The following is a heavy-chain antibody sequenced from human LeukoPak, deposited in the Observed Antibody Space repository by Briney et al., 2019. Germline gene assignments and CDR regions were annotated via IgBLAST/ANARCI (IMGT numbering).Heavy chain of an antibody. D-gene: IGHD6-13*01. CDR3: ARPKIAAAGNVYYMDV. Sequence: GESLKISCKGSGYSFTSYWIGWVRQMPGKGLEWMGIIYPGDPDTRYSPSFQGQVTISADKSISTAYLQWSSLKASDTAMYYCARPKIAAAGNVYYMDVWGKGTTVTVSS. CDR1: GYSFTSYW. V-gene: IGHV5-51*01. CDR2: IYPGDPDT. J-gene: IGHJ6*03.